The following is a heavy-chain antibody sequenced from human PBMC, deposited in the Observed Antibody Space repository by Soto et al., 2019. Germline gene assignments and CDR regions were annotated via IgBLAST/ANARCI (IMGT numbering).Heavy chain of an antibody. CDR3: ARLTGSFAFDI. J-gene: IGHJ3*02. CDR2: ISSSSSTI. CDR1: GFPFSSYS. V-gene: IGHV3-48*01. D-gene: IGHD1-20*01. Sequence: GGSLRLSCAASGFPFSSYSMNWVRPAPRKGLEWVSYISSSSSTIYSADSVKGRFTISRDKAKNSLYLQMNSLRAEDTAVYYCARLTGSFAFDIWGQGTMVTVSS.